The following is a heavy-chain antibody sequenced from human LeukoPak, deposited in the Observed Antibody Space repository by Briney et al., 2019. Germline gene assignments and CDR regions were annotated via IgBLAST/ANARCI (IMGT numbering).Heavy chain of an antibody. D-gene: IGHD2-15*01. V-gene: IGHV3-30*03. Sequence: GGSLRLSCEASEFTFSNYGMHWVRQAPGKGLEWLAVISNDGSSRQYRDSVKGRFTVSSDNSKNTLYLQMNSLRAEDTAVYYCVSGTCGGSCYILDYWGQGTLVTVSS. CDR1: EFTFSNYG. J-gene: IGHJ4*02. CDR2: ISNDGSSR. CDR3: VSGTCGGSCYILDY.